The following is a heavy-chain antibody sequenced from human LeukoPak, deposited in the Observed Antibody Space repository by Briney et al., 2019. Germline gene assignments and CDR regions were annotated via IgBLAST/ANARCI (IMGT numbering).Heavy chain of an antibody. J-gene: IGHJ6*02. CDR3: ARGDSSSWYGYYYYYYGMDV. Sequence: GGSLRLSCAASGFTFSSYGMHWFRQAPGKGLEWVAVIWYDGSNKYYADSVKGRFTISRDNSKNTLYLQMNSLRAEDTAVYYCARGDSSSWYGYYYYYYGMDVWGQGTTVIVSS. CDR2: IWYDGSNK. V-gene: IGHV3-33*01. CDR1: GFTFSSYG. D-gene: IGHD6-13*01.